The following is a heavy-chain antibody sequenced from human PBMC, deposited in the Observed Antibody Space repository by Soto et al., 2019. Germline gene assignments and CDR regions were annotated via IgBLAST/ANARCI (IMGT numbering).Heavy chain of an antibody. Sequence: PSETLSLTCAVYGGSFSGYYWSWIRQPPGKGLEWIGEINHSGSTNYNPSLKSRVTISVDTSKNQFSLKLSSVTAADTAVYYCARFPGGKDAFDIWGQGTMVTVSS. J-gene: IGHJ3*02. D-gene: IGHD3-10*01. CDR3: ARFPGGKDAFDI. CDR2: INHSGST. CDR1: GGSFSGYY. V-gene: IGHV4-34*01.